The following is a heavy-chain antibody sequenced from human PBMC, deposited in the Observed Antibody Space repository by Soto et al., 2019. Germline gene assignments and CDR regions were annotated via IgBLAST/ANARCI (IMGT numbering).Heavy chain of an antibody. CDR3: ARAKGGWRGSGSYYS. V-gene: IGHV4-4*02. CDR2: IYHSGST. CDR1: SGSISSSNW. D-gene: IGHD3-10*01. Sequence: QVQLQESGPGLVKPSGTLSLTCAVSSGSISSSNWWSWVRQPPGKGLEWIGEIYHSGSTNYNPSLKSRVTISVDKSKNQFSLKRSSVTAADTAVYYCARAKGGWRGSGSYYSWGQGTLVTVSS. J-gene: IGHJ5*02.